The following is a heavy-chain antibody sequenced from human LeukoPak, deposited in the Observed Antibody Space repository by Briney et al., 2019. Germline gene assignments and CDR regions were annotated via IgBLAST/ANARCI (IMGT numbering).Heavy chain of an antibody. V-gene: IGHV4-59*01. D-gene: IGHD6-25*01. J-gene: IGHJ3*02. CDR3: ARDFSARKYSSGGDAFDI. CDR2: IYYIGST. CDR1: GGSISSYY. Sequence: PSETLSLTCTVSGGSISSYYWSWIRQPPGKGLEWIGYIYYIGSTNYNPSLKSRVTISVDTSKNQFSLKLSSVTAADTAVYYCARDFSARKYSSGGDAFDIWGQGTMVTVSS.